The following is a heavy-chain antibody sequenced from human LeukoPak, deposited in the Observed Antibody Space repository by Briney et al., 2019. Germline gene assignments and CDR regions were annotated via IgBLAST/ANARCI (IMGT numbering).Heavy chain of an antibody. CDR1: GFTFSSYA. D-gene: IGHD1-1*01. Sequence: PGGSLRLSCAASGFTFSSYAMSWVRQAPGKGLEWVSYIGPSSGSISYADSVKGRFTISRDDAKSSLYLQMNSLRDEDTAVYYCARDYDWAFDSWGQGTLVTVSS. V-gene: IGHV3-48*02. CDR2: IGPSSGSI. J-gene: IGHJ4*02. CDR3: ARDYDWAFDS.